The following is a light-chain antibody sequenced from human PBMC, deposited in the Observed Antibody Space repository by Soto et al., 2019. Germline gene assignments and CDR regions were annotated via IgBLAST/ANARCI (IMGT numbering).Light chain of an antibody. CDR1: SSDVGGYNY. CDR3: CSYTTSNTRQIV. Sequence: SALTQPASVSGSPGQSITISCTGTSSDVGGYNYVSWYQHHPGKAPKLMIYDVSNRPSGVSNRFSGSKSGNTASLTISGLQPEDEADYYCCSYTTSNTRQIVFGTGTKVNDL. V-gene: IGLV2-14*03. CDR2: DVS. J-gene: IGLJ1*01.